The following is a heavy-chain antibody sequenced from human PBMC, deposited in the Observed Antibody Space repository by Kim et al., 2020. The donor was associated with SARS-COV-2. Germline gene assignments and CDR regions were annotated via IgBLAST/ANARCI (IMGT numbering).Heavy chain of an antibody. Sequence: GESLKISCKGSGYNFTHFWISWVRQMPGKGLEWLGRIDPSDSYTHYGPSFQGHVTFSAARSFNTAYLEWRSLKASDTAMYYCASSSDRGFVSDWGQGTLVIVSS. J-gene: IGHJ4*02. CDR3: ASSSDRGFVSD. V-gene: IGHV5-10-1*01. D-gene: IGHD3-22*01. CDR2: IDPSDSYT. CDR1: GYNFTHFW.